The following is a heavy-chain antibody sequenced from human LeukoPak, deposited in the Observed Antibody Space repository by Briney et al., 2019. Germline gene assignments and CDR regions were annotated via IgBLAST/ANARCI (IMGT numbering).Heavy chain of an antibody. D-gene: IGHD7-27*01. Sequence: SQTLTLTCAISGDLVSSKTVSGHWIRQSPSRGLEYLGRTRLRSTWNTFYSLSVQGRITINADTSRNQVSLRLNSVTPEDTALYYCVRDFNWAFDYWGRGTLVTVSS. CDR1: GDLVSSKTVS. J-gene: IGHJ4*02. CDR3: VRDFNWAFDY. CDR2: TRLRSTWNT. V-gene: IGHV6-1*01.